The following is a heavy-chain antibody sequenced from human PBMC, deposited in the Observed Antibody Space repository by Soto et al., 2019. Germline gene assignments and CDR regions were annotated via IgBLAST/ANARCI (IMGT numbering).Heavy chain of an antibody. D-gene: IGHD3-10*01. V-gene: IGHV1-69*01. J-gene: IGHJ6*02. CDR2: IIPIIGTT. CDR3: ARELKEPGSYYYYGLDV. Sequence: VQLEQSGAEVKKPGSSVKVSCKASGGSFSSFGITWVRQAPGQGLEWMGGIIPIIGTTKYAQRFQGRVTITADESTTTAYVELSSLRSEATAVYYCARELKEPGSYYYYGLDVWGQGTTVTVSS. CDR1: GGSFSSFG.